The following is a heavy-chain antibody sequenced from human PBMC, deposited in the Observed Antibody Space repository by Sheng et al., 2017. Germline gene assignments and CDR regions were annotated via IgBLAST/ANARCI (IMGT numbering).Heavy chain of an antibody. Sequence: EVQLVESGGGLVQPGGSLRLSCAASGFTFSSYWMSWVRQAPGKGLEWVANIKQDGSEKYYVDSVKGRFTISRDNAKNSLYLQMNSLGAEDTAVYYCARDQPDYDFWSGYLRYFDYWGQGTLVTVSS. CDR2: IKQDGSEK. CDR1: GFTFSSYW. V-gene: IGHV3-7*01. CDR3: ARDQPDYDFWSGYLRYFDY. D-gene: IGHD3-3*01. J-gene: IGHJ4*02.